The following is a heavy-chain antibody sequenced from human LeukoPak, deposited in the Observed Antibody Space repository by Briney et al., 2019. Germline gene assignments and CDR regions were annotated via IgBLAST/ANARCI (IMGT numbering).Heavy chain of an antibody. D-gene: IGHD2-21*02. CDR3: AYCGGDCYFRQ. J-gene: IGHJ4*02. CDR1: GGSFSGYY. CDR2: INHSGST. Sequence: SETLSLTCAVYGGSFSGYYWSWIRQPPGKGLEWIGEINHSGSTNYNPPLKSRVTISVDTSKNQFSLKLSSVTAADTAVYYCAYCGGDCYFRQWGQGTLVTVSS. V-gene: IGHV4-34*01.